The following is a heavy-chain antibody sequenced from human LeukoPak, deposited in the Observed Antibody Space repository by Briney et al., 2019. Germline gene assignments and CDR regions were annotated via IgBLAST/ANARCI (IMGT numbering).Heavy chain of an antibody. D-gene: IGHD2-2*01. CDR3: ARYADYYYYMDV. Sequence: ASVKVSCKASGYTFTGYYMHWVRQAPGQGLEWMGWINPNSGGTNYAQKFQGRVTMTRDTSISTAYMELSRLRSDDTAVYYCARYADYYYYMDVWGKGTTVTVSS. CDR2: INPNSGGT. CDR1: GYTFTGYY. V-gene: IGHV1-2*02. J-gene: IGHJ6*03.